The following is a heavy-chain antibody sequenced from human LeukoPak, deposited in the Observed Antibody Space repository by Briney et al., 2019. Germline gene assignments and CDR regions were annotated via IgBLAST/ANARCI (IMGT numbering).Heavy chain of an antibody. Sequence: GGSLRLSCAASGFAFSSFAMSWVRQAPGKGLEWVSAISRSGGTTYYADSVKGRFTISRDNSKNTLYLQMNSLRAEDTAVYFCAKDTLSDYDFWSGSDYWGQGTLVTVSS. CDR2: ISRSGGTT. V-gene: IGHV3-23*01. J-gene: IGHJ4*02. CDR1: GFAFSSFA. CDR3: AKDTLSDYDFWSGSDY. D-gene: IGHD3-3*01.